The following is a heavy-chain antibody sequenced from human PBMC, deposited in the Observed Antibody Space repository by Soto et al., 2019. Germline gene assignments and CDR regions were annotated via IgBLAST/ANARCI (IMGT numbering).Heavy chain of an antibody. CDR3: ACYYGDYTGYYFDY. CDR2: INHSGST. CDR1: GGSFSGYY. V-gene: IGHV4-34*01. J-gene: IGHJ4*02. Sequence: SETLSLTCAVYGGSFSGYYWSWIRQPPGKGLEWIGEINHSGSTNYNPSLKSRVTISVDTSKNQFSLKLSSVTAADTAVYYCACYYGDYTGYYFDYWGQGTLVTVSS. D-gene: IGHD4-17*01.